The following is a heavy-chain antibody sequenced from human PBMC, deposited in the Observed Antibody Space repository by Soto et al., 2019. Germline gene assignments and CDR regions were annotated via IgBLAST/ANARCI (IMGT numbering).Heavy chain of an antibody. J-gene: IGHJ6*02. CDR3: AKEGSGVVGATTIYYYYGMDV. CDR2: ISYDGSNK. V-gene: IGHV3-30*18. CDR1: GFTFSSYG. D-gene: IGHD1-26*01. Sequence: GGSLRLSCAASGFTFSSYGMHWVRQAPGKGLEWVAVISYDGSNKYYADSVKGRFTISRDNSKNTLYLQMNSLRAEDTAVYYCAKEGSGVVGATTIYYYYGMDVWGQGTTVTVSS.